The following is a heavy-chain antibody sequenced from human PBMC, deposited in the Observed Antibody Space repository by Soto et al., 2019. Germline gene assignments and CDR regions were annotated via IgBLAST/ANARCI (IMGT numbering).Heavy chain of an antibody. CDR3: ARDAYYYGSGSYYSGDAFDI. D-gene: IGHD3-10*01. CDR2: ISSSSSYI. J-gene: IGHJ3*02. V-gene: IGHV3-21*01. CDR1: GFTFSSYS. Sequence: GGSLRLSCAASGFTFSSYSMNWVRQAPGKGLEWVSSISSSSSYIYYADSVKGRFTISRDNAKNSLYLQMNSLRAEDTAVYYCARDAYYYGSGSYYSGDAFDIWGQGTMVTVSS.